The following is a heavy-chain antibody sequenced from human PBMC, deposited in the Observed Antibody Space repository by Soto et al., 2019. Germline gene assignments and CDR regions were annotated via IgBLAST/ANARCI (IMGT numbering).Heavy chain of an antibody. V-gene: IGHV5-51*01. CDR3: ARHSGVAEDGTD. J-gene: IGHJ1*01. D-gene: IGHD6-13*01. CDR2: IYPGDSDT. Sequence: GESLKISCKGSGYSFTTNWIGWVRQMPGKGLEWMGVIYPGDSDTRYSPSFQGQVAISADKSINTAYLQWSSLKASDTAMYYCARHSGVAEDGTDWGQGTLVTVS. CDR1: GYSFTTNW.